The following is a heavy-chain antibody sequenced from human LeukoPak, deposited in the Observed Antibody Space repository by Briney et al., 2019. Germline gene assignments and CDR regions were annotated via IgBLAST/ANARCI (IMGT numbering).Heavy chain of an antibody. J-gene: IGHJ4*02. D-gene: IGHD1-26*01. Sequence: GGSLRLSCTASGFTFGDYAMSWVRQAPGKGLEWVGFIRSKAYGGTTEYAASVKGRFTISRDDSKSIAYLQMNSLKTEDTAVYYCTSIVGATNDFDYWGQGTLVTVSS. V-gene: IGHV3-49*04. CDR1: GFTFGDYA. CDR3: TSIVGATNDFDY. CDR2: IRSKAYGGTT.